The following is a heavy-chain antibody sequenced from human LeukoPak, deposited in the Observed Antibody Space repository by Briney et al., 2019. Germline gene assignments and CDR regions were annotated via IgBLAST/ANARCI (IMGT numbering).Heavy chain of an antibody. CDR3: ARGGTMARGGNYYYMDV. CDR1: GYTFTSYG. CDR2: ISPYNGKT. Sequence: ASVKVSCKAFGYTFTSYGISWVRQAPGQGLEWMGWISPYNGKTNYAQKLQGKVTMTTDTSTSTVYMELSSLRSEDTAVYYCARGGTMARGGNYYYMDVWGKGTTVTISS. D-gene: IGHD3-10*01. V-gene: IGHV1-18*01. J-gene: IGHJ6*03.